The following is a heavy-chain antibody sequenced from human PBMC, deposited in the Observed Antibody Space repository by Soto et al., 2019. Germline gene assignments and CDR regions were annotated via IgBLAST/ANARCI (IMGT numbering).Heavy chain of an antibody. CDR3: ARDGHYDILTGYYRYQYNWFDP. V-gene: IGHV1-46*03. D-gene: IGHD3-9*01. Sequence: ASVKVSCKASGYTFTSYYMHWVRQAPGQGLEWMGIINPSGGSTSYAQKFQGRVTMTRDTSTSTVYMELSSLRSEDTAVYYCARDGHYDILTGYYRYQYNWFDPWGQGTLVTVSS. J-gene: IGHJ5*02. CDR2: INPSGGST. CDR1: GYTFTSYY.